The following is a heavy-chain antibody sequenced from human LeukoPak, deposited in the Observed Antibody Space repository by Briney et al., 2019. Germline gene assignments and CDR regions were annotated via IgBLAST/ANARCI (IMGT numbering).Heavy chain of an antibody. CDR2: ISGSGGST. CDR3: AKSGGIIVVAYNWFDP. D-gene: IGHD3-22*01. Sequence: GGSLRLSCAASGFTFSSYAMSWVRQAPGKGLEWVLAISGSGGSTYYANSVKGRFTISRDNSKNTLYLQMNSLRAEDTAVYYCAKSGGIIVVAYNWFDPWSQGTLVTVSS. J-gene: IGHJ5*02. V-gene: IGHV3-23*01. CDR1: GFTFSSYA.